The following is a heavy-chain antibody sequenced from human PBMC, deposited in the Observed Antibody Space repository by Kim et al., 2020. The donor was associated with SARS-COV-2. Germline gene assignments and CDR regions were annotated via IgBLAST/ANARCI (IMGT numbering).Heavy chain of an antibody. CDR2: ISYSDTT. Sequence: GGSLRLSCAASGFSFSTYSMNWVRQAPGKGLEWVSYISYSDTTSYADYVEGRLTISRGNDKNTPQLQKNNRRDEETAAEYYSRKPHSFDYWGQG. V-gene: IGHV3-48*02. J-gene: IGHJ4*02. CDR1: GFSFSTYS. CDR3: SRKPHSFDY.